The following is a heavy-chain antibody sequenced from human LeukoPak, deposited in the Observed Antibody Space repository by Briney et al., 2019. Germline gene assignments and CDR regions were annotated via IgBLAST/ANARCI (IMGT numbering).Heavy chain of an antibody. J-gene: IGHJ6*02. D-gene: IGHD6-19*01. Sequence: GGSLRLSCAASGFIFSSYWMSWVRQAPGKGLEWVANIKQDGSEKYYVDSVKGRFTISRDNAKNSLYLQMNSLRAEDTAVYYCARAPSGWHATDVWGQGTTVTVSS. V-gene: IGHV3-7*03. CDR2: IKQDGSEK. CDR3: ARAPSGWHATDV. CDR1: GFIFSSYW.